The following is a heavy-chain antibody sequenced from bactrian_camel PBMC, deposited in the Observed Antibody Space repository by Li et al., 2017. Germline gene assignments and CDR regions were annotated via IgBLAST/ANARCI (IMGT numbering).Heavy chain of an antibody. CDR2: ISSGGDIT. D-gene: IGHD1*01. V-gene: IGHV3S40*01. J-gene: IGHJ6*01. Sequence: VQLVESGGGLVQPGGSLRLSWAASGFRFSTYVMTWVRKAPGKGLEGVSDISSGGDITLYADSVKGRFTIARDNAKNTVILQMKNLKSEDTAMYYCGGVPGARWFVSDDVPVTTLLAGARGPRSPSP. CDR3: GGVPGARWFVSDDVPVTTLLA. CDR1: GFRFSTYV.